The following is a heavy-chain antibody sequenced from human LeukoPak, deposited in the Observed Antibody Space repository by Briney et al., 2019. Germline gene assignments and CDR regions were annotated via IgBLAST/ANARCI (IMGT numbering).Heavy chain of an antibody. CDR2: IDHSGST. Sequence: PSETLSLTCAVYGGSFSGYYWSWIRQPPGKGLEWIGEIDHSGSTNYNPSLKSRVTISVDTSKNQFSLKLSSVTAADTAVYYCARSTGRFWSGYYSPDLYYFDYWGQGTLVTVSS. V-gene: IGHV4-34*01. CDR3: ARSTGRFWSGYYSPDLYYFDY. J-gene: IGHJ4*02. D-gene: IGHD3-3*01. CDR1: GGSFSGYY.